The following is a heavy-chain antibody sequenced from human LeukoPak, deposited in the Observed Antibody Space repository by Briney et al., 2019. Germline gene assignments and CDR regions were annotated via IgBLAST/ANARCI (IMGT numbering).Heavy chain of an antibody. CDR2: IYTSGST. D-gene: IGHD6-13*01. CDR1: GGSISSYY. CDR3: AKEERTAAGTF. V-gene: IGHV4-4*09. J-gene: IGHJ4*02. Sequence: WETLSLTCTVSGGSISSYYWSWIRQPPGKGLEWIGYIYTSGSTNYNPSLKSRVIISVDTSKNQFSLKLSSVTAADTAVYYCAKEERTAAGTFWGQGTLVTVSS.